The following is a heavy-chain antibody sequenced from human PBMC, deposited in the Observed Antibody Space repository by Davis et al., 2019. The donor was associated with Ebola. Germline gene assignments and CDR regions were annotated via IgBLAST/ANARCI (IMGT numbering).Heavy chain of an antibody. J-gene: IGHJ6*02. V-gene: IGHV4-59*11. Sequence: PSETLSLTCTVSGYSISSHYWSWIRQSPGKGLEWVGYIYYSGNTNYNPSLKSRVSISVDTSRNQFSLKLNSVTAADTAVYYCARGDDFWSGLYYYYGMDVWGQGTTVTVSS. CDR1: GYSISSHY. D-gene: IGHD3-3*01. CDR3: ARGDDFWSGLYYYYGMDV. CDR2: IYYSGNT.